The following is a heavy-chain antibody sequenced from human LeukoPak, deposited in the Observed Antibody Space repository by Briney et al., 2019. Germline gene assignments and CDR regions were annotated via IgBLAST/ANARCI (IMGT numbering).Heavy chain of an antibody. CDR1: GYTFTSYG. D-gene: IGHD6-13*01. Sequence: GASVKVSCKASGYTFTSYGISWVRQAPGQGLEWMGWISAYNGNTNYAQKLQGRVTMTTDTSTSTAYMELRSLRSDDTAVYYCARDGPRAGSSWCLIFDYWGQGTLVTVSS. CDR3: ARDGPRAGSSWCLIFDY. CDR2: ISAYNGNT. V-gene: IGHV1-18*01. J-gene: IGHJ4*02.